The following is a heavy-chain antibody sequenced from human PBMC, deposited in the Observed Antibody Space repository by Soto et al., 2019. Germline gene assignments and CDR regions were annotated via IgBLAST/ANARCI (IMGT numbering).Heavy chain of an antibody. J-gene: IGHJ6*02. V-gene: IGHV1-18*01. D-gene: IGHD5-18*01. CDR1: GYTFSNYG. Sequence: VASVKVSCKASGYTFSNYGISWLRQGPGQGLEWMGWISGYNGNTHYEEKVQDRIKMTTDTSTSTTYLELRSLRSDDTAVYFCARDPGFGFGYSYAFAMDAWGQGTTVTVSS. CDR3: ARDPGFGFGYSYAFAMDA. CDR2: ISGYNGNT.